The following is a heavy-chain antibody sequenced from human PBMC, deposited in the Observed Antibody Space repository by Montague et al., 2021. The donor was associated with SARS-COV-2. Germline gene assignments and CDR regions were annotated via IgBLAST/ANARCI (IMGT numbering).Heavy chain of an antibody. CDR1: GGSISVSSYY. V-gene: IGHV4-39*07. Sequence: SETLSLTCTVSGGSISVSSYYWVWIRQPQGKGLDWIGCNYNGGTADYNLTLKIRVSIYVDTSKNQLSLKLTSLTATDTAVYSCASSPLRTSGAIGYDKYFPHGGQGTRVTVSS. J-gene: IGHJ1*01. CDR3: ASSPLRTSGAIGYDKYFPH. D-gene: IGHD1-1*01. CDR2: NYNGGTA.